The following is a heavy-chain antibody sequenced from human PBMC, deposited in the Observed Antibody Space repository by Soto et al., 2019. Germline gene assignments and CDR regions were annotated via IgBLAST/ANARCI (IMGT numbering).Heavy chain of an antibody. D-gene: IGHD6-19*01. CDR3: ARDRGVAPPVAGNTHYYYYMDV. CDR2: ISAYNGDT. CDR1: GYSFTNYG. Sequence: QDQLVQSGGEVKKPGASVKVSCKASGYSFTNYGITWVRQAPGQGFEWMGWISAYNGDTNNAKKLQGRVTMTTDASTSTAYLDLRALRSDDTAVYYCARDRGVAPPVAGNTHYYYYMDVWGKGTTVTVSS. V-gene: IGHV1-18*01. J-gene: IGHJ6*03.